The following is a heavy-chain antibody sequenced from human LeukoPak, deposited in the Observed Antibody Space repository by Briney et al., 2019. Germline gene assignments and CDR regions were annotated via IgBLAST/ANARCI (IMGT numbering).Heavy chain of an antibody. CDR3: AKLLYYYDSSQPY. Sequence: PSGTLSLTCAVSGGSISSSNWWSWVRQPPGKGLEWVSAISGSGGSTYYADSVKGRFTISRDNSKNTLYLQMNSLRAEDTAVYYCAKLLYYYDSSQPYWGQGTLVTVSS. CDR1: GGSISSSN. V-gene: IGHV3-23*01. D-gene: IGHD3-22*01. J-gene: IGHJ4*02. CDR2: ISGSGGST.